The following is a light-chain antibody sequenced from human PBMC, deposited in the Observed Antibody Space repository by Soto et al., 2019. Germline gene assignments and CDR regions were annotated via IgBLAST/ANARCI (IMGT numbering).Light chain of an antibody. CDR1: RSDVGGYNY. Sequence: QSVLTQPASVSGSPGQSITISCTGTRSDVGGYNYVSWYQQHPGKAPKVLIYEVSNRPSGISNRFSGSKSGNTASLTISGLQAEGEADYYCCSYISTSTYVFGTGTKLTVL. CDR3: CSYISTSTYV. J-gene: IGLJ1*01. V-gene: IGLV2-14*01. CDR2: EVS.